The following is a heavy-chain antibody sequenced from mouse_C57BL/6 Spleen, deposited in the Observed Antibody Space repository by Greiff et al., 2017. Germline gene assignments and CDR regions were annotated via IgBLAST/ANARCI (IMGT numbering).Heavy chain of an antibody. D-gene: IGHD2-3*01. Sequence: VQLQQSGAELARPGASVKLSCKASGYTFTSYGISWVKQRTGQGLEWIGEIYPRSGNTYYNEKFKGKATMTADKSSSTAYMELRSLTSEDSAVYFCAHGGWLLREAMDYWGQGTSVTVSS. CDR1: GYTFTSYG. V-gene: IGHV1-81*01. CDR2: IYPRSGNT. J-gene: IGHJ4*01. CDR3: AHGGWLLREAMDY.